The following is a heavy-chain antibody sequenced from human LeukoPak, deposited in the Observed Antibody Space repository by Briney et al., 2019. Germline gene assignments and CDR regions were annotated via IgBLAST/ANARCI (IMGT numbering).Heavy chain of an antibody. Sequence: GGSLRLSCAASGFTFTNYRMAWVRQAPGKGLEWVSSISSTSGYIFYADSVQGRFTISRDNAKSSLYLQMNSLRAEDTAVYYCARENGDYADAFDIWGQGTMVTVSS. V-gene: IGHV3-21*01. CDR2: ISSTSGYI. CDR3: ARENGDYADAFDI. D-gene: IGHD4-17*01. CDR1: GFTFTNYR. J-gene: IGHJ3*02.